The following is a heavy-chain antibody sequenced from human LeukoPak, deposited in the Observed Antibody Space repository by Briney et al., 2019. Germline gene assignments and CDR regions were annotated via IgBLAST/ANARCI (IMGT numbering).Heavy chain of an antibody. Sequence: SETLSLTCTVSGGSISSYYWSWIRQPPGKGLGWIGYIYYRGSTNYNPSLKSRVTISVDTSKNQFSLKLSSVTAADTAVYYCARHVYTYGPDDAFDIWGQGTMVTVSS. V-gene: IGHV4-59*08. CDR3: ARHVYTYGPDDAFDI. CDR2: IYYRGST. D-gene: IGHD5-18*01. J-gene: IGHJ3*02. CDR1: GGSISSYY.